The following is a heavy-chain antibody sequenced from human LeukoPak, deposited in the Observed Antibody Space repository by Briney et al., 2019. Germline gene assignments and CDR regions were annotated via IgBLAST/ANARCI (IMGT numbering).Heavy chain of an antibody. CDR1: GGSASSGGY. J-gene: IGHJ4*02. Sequence: SETLSLTCTVSGGSASSGGYWSWIRQHPGKGLEWIGYIHKGGSTYYNLSLKSRVTISVDTSQSQFSLKLSSVTAADTAVYYCAGIVLLEAAPFDSWGQGTLVTVSS. D-gene: IGHD2-15*01. CDR3: AGIVLLEAAPFDS. V-gene: IGHV4-31*03. CDR2: IHKGGST.